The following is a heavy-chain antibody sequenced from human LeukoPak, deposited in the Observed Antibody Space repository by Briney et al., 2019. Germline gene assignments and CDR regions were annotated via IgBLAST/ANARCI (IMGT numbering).Heavy chain of an antibody. D-gene: IGHD6-13*01. Sequence: GGSLRLSCAASGFTFSSYSMNWVRQAPGKGLEWVSSITSSSSYIYYADSVKGRFTISRDNSKKTVYLQMNSLRVDDTAVYYCAKQSEAIPAAGPYWYLDLWGRGTLVSVSS. V-gene: IGHV3-21*01. J-gene: IGHJ2*01. CDR2: ITSSSSYI. CDR3: AKQSEAIPAAGPYWYLDL. CDR1: GFTFSSYS.